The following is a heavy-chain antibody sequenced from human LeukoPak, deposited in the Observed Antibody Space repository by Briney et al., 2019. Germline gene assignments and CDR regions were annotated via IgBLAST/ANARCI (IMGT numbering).Heavy chain of an antibody. D-gene: IGHD6-19*01. Sequence: SETLSLTRTVSGGSISSYYWSWIRQPPGKGLEWIGYIYYSGSTNYNPSLKSRVTISVDTSKNQFSLKLSSVTAADTAVYYCARAGRSSGWYDYAFDIWGQGTMVTVSS. CDR3: ARAGRSSGWYDYAFDI. CDR2: IYYSGST. J-gene: IGHJ3*02. CDR1: GGSISSYY. V-gene: IGHV4-59*01.